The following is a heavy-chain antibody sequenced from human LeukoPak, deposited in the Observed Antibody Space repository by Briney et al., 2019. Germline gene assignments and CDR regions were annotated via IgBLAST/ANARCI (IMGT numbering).Heavy chain of an antibody. D-gene: IGHD5-12*01. CDR3: ATAGYSGYDWRLN. V-gene: IGHV1-24*01. CDR2: FDPEDGET. Sequence: ASVKVSCKVSGYTLTELSMHWVRQAPGKGLEWMGGFDPEDGETIYAQKFQGRVTMTEDTSTDTAYMELSSLRSEDTAVHYCATAGYSGYDWRLNWGQGTLVTVSS. CDR1: GYTLTELS. J-gene: IGHJ4*02.